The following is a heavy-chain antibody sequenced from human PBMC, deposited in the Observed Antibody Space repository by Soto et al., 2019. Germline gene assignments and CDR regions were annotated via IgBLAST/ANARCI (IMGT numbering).Heavy chain of an antibody. V-gene: IGHV3-9*01. CDR1: GFTFDDYA. J-gene: IGHJ5*02. CDR2: ISWNSGSI. D-gene: IGHD3-10*01. CDR3: AKGSYYGS. Sequence: EVQLVESGGGLVQPGRSLRLSCAASGFTFDDYAMHWVRQAPGKGLEWVSGISWNSGSIGYADSVKGRFTISRDNAKNSLYLQMNSLRAEDTALYYCAKGSYYGSWGQGTLVTVSS.